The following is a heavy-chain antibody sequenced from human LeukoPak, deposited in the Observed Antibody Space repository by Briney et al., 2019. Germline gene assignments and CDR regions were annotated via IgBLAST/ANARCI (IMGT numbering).Heavy chain of an antibody. D-gene: IGHD6-19*01. J-gene: IGHJ6*02. CDR1: GFTFSSYG. CDR2: ISYDGSNK. CDR3: AKDMVEGLDSSGWYYYYGMDV. V-gene: IGHV3-30*18. Sequence: GGSLRLSCAASGFTFSSYGIHWVRQAPGKGLEWVAVISYDGSNKYYADSVKGRFTISRDNSKNTLYLQMNSLRAEDTAVYYCAKDMVEGLDSSGWYYYYGMDVWGQGTTVTVSS.